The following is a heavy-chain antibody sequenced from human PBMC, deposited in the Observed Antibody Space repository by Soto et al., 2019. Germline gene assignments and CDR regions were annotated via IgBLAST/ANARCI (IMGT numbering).Heavy chain of an antibody. CDR3: ASYREGWFYYYYGMDV. D-gene: IGHD2-15*01. J-gene: IGHJ6*02. CDR2: MNPNSGNT. Sequence: ASVKVSCKASGYTFTSYDINWVRQATGQGLEWMGWMNPNSGNTGYAQKFQGRVTMTRNTSISTAYMELSSLRSEDTAVYYCASYREGWFYYYYGMDVWDQGTTVTVSS. V-gene: IGHV1-8*01. CDR1: GYTFTSYD.